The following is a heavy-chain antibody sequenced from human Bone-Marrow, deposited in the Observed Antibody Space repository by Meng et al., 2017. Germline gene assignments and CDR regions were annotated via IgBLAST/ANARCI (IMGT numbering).Heavy chain of an antibody. V-gene: IGHV4-4*02. CDR2: IYHSGNT. D-gene: IGHD6-13*01. Sequence: QVQLQESGPGLVKPSGTLSLTCAVSGGSISSSNWWSWVRQPPGKGLEWIGEIYHSGNTNYNPPLKSRVAMSVDKSKNQLSLRLSSVTAADTAVYYCARARSSSWSFDYWGQGTLVTVSS. J-gene: IGHJ4*02. CDR1: GGSISSSNW. CDR3: ARARSSSWSFDY.